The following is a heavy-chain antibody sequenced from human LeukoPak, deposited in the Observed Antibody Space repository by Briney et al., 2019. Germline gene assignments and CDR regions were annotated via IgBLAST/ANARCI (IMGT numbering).Heavy chain of an antibody. Sequence: TGGSLRLSCAASGFTFSGYWMHWVRQAPGKGLVWVSRINSDGSSTTYADSVKGRFTISRDNAMNTLYLQMNSLRAEDTAVYYCAREDSGAVALDYWGQGALVTVSS. J-gene: IGHJ4*02. CDR3: AREDSGAVALDY. CDR1: GFTFSGYW. D-gene: IGHD6-19*01. CDR2: INSDGSST. V-gene: IGHV3-74*01.